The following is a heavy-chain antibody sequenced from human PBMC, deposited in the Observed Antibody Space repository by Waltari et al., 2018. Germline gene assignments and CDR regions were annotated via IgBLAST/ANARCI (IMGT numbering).Heavy chain of an antibody. CDR3: ARDSRDSSWEGFDP. D-gene: IGHD6-19*01. Sequence: EVQLVESGGGLIQPGGSLRLSCAASGFTVRSNYMSWVRQAPGKGLEWVSVIYSGGSTYYADSVKGRFTISRDNSKNTLYLQMNSLRAEDTAVYYCARDSRDSSWEGFDPWGQGTLVTVSS. V-gene: IGHV3-53*01. J-gene: IGHJ5*02. CDR2: IYSGGST. CDR1: GFTVRSNY.